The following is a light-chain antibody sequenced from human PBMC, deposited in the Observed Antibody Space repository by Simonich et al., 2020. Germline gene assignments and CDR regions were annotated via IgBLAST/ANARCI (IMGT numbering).Light chain of an antibody. CDR3: YSAADNNRV. CDR1: VLAKKY. Sequence: SYELTQPSSVSVSPGPTARITCSGDVLAKKYARWFQQKPGQAPVLVIYKDRERPTWIPERFSGSSSGTTVTLTISGAQVEDEADYYCYSAADNNRVFGGGTKLTVL. J-gene: IGLJ3*02. V-gene: IGLV3-27*01. CDR2: KDR.